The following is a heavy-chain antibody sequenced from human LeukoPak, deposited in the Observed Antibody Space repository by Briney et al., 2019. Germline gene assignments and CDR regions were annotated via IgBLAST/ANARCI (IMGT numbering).Heavy chain of an antibody. D-gene: IGHD3-10*01. CDR1: GYTPTGKY. V-gene: IGHV1-2*02. J-gene: IGHJ3*02. Sequence: DSVKASCKAYGYTPTGKYMHWERQAHGQGIEWMGWINPNSGGTNSAQKFQGRVTMTRDTSISTANMELSRLRSDDTAVYFCARSSHYYDAFDIWGQGTMATVSS. CDR3: ARSSHYYDAFDI. CDR2: INPNSGGT.